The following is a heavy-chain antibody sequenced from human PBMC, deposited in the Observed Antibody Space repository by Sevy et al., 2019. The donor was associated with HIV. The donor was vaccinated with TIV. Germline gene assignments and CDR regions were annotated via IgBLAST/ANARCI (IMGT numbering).Heavy chain of an antibody. J-gene: IGHJ4*02. CDR3: ASEYCSRGSCFFDY. V-gene: IGHV3-53*01. Sequence: GGSLRLSCVVSGFDIRSNYMSWVRQAPGKGLEWVSHIYAGGNAYYADSVKGRFTFSRDDSKNTVSLQMRSLRVEDSAVYYCASEYCSRGSCFFDYWGQGIQVTVSS. D-gene: IGHD2-15*01. CDR1: GFDIRSNY. CDR2: IYAGGNA.